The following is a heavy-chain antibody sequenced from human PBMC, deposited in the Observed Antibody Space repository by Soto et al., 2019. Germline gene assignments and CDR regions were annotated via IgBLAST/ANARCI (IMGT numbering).Heavy chain of an antibody. Sequence: EVQLVESGGGLVKPGGSLRLSCAASGFTFSSYSMNWVRQAPGKGLEWVSSISSSSSYIYYADSVKGRFTISRDNAKNSLYLQMNSLRAEDTAVYYCASPRPPPEYCSGGSCYALWGMDVWGQGTTVTVSS. D-gene: IGHD2-15*01. CDR2: ISSSSSYI. CDR1: GFTFSSYS. J-gene: IGHJ6*02. V-gene: IGHV3-21*01. CDR3: ASPRPPPEYCSGGSCYALWGMDV.